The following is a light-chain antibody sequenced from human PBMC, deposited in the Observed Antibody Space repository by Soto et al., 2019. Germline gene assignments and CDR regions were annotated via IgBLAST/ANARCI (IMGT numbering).Light chain of an antibody. CDR3: QQRHMWPIT. CDR2: DAY. CDR1: QSIGDT. Sequence: EIVLTQSPATLSVSPCGGATLSVRASQSIGDTLAWYQQKPGQAPRLLIYDAYNRATGIPPRFSGSGSGTDFTLTISSLEPEDSAVYYCQQRHMWPITFGQGTRLEIK. V-gene: IGKV3-11*01. J-gene: IGKJ5*01.